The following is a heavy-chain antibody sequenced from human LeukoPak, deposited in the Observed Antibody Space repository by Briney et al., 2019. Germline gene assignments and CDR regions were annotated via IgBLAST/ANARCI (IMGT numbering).Heavy chain of an antibody. CDR1: GGSISSYY. CDR2: IYYSGST. V-gene: IGHV4-59*01. CDR3: AGRDCSSTSCYQRYYYYMDV. J-gene: IGHJ6*03. Sequence: TSETLSLTCTVSGGSISSYYWSWIRQPPGKGLEWIGYIYYSGSTNYNPSLKSRVTISVDTSKNQFSLKLSSVTAADTAVYYCAGRDCSSTSCYQRYYYYMDVWGKGTTVTVSS. D-gene: IGHD2-2*01.